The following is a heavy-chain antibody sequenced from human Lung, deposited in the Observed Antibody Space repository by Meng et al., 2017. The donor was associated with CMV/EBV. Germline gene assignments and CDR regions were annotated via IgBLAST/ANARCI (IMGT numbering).Heavy chain of an antibody. Sequence: GESLKISCAASGFTFSSYSMNWVRQAPGKGLEWVSYISSSSSTIYYADSVKGRFTISRDNAKNSLYLQMNGLRAEDTAVYYCARDFPTDDFWSGYYPGYYGMDVWGQGTTVTVSS. J-gene: IGHJ6*02. CDR1: GFTFSSYS. V-gene: IGHV3-48*04. CDR2: ISSSSSTI. CDR3: ARDFPTDDFWSGYYPGYYGMDV. D-gene: IGHD3-3*01.